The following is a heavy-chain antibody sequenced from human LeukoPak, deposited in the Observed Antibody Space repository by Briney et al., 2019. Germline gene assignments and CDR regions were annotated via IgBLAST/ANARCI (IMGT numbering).Heavy chain of an antibody. CDR3: ARAGETSGYPLNWFDP. CDR1: GGSISSYY. J-gene: IGHJ5*02. Sequence: PSETLSLTCTVSGGSISSYYWSWIRQPPGKGLEWIGYIYYSGSTNYNPSLKSRVTISVDTSKNQFSLKLSSVTAADTAVYYCARAGETSGYPLNWFDPWGQGTLVTVSS. D-gene: IGHD3-3*01. CDR2: IYYSGST. V-gene: IGHV4-59*01.